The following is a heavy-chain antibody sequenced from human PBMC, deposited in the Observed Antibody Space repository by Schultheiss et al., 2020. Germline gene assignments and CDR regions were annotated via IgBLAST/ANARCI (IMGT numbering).Heavy chain of an antibody. J-gene: IGHJ4*02. CDR1: GLTFSTYA. CDR2: ISHDGSNK. Sequence: GGSLRLSCAASGLTFSTYAMHWVRQAPGEGLEWVAVISHDGSNKYYADSVKGRFTISRDNSKNTLFLQMNSLRAEDTAVYYCAREARGVRYFDWYLGALDYWGQGTLVTVAS. D-gene: IGHD3-9*01. CDR3: AREARGVRYFDWYLGALDY. V-gene: IGHV3-30-3*01.